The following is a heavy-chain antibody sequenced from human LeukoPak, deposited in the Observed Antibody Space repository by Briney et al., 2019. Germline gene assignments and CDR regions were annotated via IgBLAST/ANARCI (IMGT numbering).Heavy chain of an antibody. D-gene: IGHD3-22*01. CDR2: INHSGST. CDR1: GGSLSGYY. V-gene: IGHV4-34*01. Sequence: QASETLSLTCAVYGGSLSGYYWSWIPQPPGKGLEWIGEINHSGSTNYNPSLKSRVTISVDTPKNQFSLKLSSVTAADTAVYYCASNDSSGRYYYYGMDVWGQGTTVTVSS. CDR3: ASNDSSGRYYYYGMDV. J-gene: IGHJ6*02.